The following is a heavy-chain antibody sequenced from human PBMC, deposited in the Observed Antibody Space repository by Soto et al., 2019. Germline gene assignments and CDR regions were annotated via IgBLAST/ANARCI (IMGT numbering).Heavy chain of an antibody. CDR2: ISSSGSTI. Sequence: PGGSLRLSCAASGFTFSSYGMNWVRQAPRKGLEWVSYISSSGSTIYYADSVKGRFTISRDNAKNSLYLQMNSLRAEDTAVYYCARAFGGVIVTPMDYWGQGTLVTVSS. V-gene: IGHV3-48*03. D-gene: IGHD3-16*02. CDR1: GFTFSSYG. CDR3: ARAFGGVIVTPMDY. J-gene: IGHJ4*02.